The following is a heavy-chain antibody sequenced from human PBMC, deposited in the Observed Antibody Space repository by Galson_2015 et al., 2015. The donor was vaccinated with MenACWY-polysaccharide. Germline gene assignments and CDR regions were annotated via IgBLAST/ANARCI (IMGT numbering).Heavy chain of an antibody. J-gene: IGHJ4*02. CDR2: IYWDGDK. Sequence: LVKPTQTLSLTCTFSGFSVTATGVGAGWIRQPPGKAPEWLAHIYWDGDKRFSPSLGARLTITKDTSRDQVVLTMTDMDPVDTATYYCVRLLGGVSFDSWGQGTL. CDR3: VRLLGGVSFDS. V-gene: IGHV2-5*02. CDR1: GFSVTATGVG. D-gene: IGHD1-26*01.